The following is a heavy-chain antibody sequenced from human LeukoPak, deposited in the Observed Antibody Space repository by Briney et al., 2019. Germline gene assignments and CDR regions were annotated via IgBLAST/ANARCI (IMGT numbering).Heavy chain of an antibody. CDR1: GFTFSSYS. CDR3: ARDITATRVVARRGVDY. Sequence: GSLRLSCAASGFTFSSYSMNWVRQAPGKGLEWVSSISSSSSYIYYADSVKGRFTISRDNAKNSLYLQMNSLRAEDTAVYYCARDITATRVVARRGVDYWCLGNL. D-gene: IGHD3-22*01. J-gene: IGHJ4*03. CDR2: ISSSSSYI. V-gene: IGHV3-21*01.